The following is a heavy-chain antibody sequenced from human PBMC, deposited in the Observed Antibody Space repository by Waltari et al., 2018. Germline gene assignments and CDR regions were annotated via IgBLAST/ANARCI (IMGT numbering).Heavy chain of an antibody. CDR3: ARDGPLVLNAEYFQH. Sequence: EVQLVESGGGLVQPGGSLRLSCAASGFTFSSYWMSWVRQAPGKGLEWVANIKQDGSEKYYVDSVKGRFTISRDNAKNSLYLQMNSLRAEDTAVYYCARDGPLVLNAEYFQHWGQGTLVTVSS. CDR1: GFTFSSYW. V-gene: IGHV3-7*01. CDR2: IKQDGSEK. D-gene: IGHD6-13*01. J-gene: IGHJ1*01.